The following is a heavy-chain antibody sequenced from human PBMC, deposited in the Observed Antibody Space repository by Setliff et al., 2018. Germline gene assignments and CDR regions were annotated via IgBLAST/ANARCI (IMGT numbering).Heavy chain of an antibody. Sequence: ASVKVSCKTSGYNFITLGINWVRQAPGQGLEWVGWISPYSGKTGYAQKFQDRVIMTIDSATTTAYMELKTLRSDDTAVYYCARGRGPDIVVTIPGDYWGQGTQVTVSS. J-gene: IGHJ4*02. CDR1: GYNFITLG. V-gene: IGHV1-18*01. D-gene: IGHD2-15*01. CDR3: ARGRGPDIVVTIPGDY. CDR2: ISPYSGKT.